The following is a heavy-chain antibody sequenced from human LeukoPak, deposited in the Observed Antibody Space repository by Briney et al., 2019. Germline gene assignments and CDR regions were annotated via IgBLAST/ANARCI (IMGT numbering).Heavy chain of an antibody. J-gene: IGHJ4*02. D-gene: IGHD4-17*01. CDR1: NYTFTNYG. V-gene: IGHV1-46*01. CDR3: ARESDSGYFDY. Sequence: GASVKVSCKTSNYTFTNYGITWVRQAPGQGLEWMGIINPSGGSTSYVQNFQGRVTMTRDMSTSTVYMELSSLRSEDTAVYYCARESDSGYFDYWGQGTLVTVSS. CDR2: INPSGGST.